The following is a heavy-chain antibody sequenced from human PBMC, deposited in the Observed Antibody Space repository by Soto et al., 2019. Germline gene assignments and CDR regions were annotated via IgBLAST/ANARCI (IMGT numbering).Heavy chain of an antibody. D-gene: IGHD6-13*01. CDR3: ARGLRAAAGRDYFQY. CDR1: GFIFSSYG. CDR2: IWYDGSNT. J-gene: IGHJ1*01. V-gene: IGHV3-33*01. Sequence: QVQLVESGGGVVQPGRSLTLSCAASGFIFSSYGMHWVRQAPGKGLQWVAVIWYDGSNTYYADSVKGRFTISRDNSKNTLYLQMNILRAEDTAVYYCARGLRAAAGRDYFQYWGPGTLVTVSS.